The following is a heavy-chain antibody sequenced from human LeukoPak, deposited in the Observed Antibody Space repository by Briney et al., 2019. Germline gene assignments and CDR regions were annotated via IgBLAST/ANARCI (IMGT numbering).Heavy chain of an antibody. V-gene: IGHV3-74*01. Sequence: GGSLRLSCAASGFTLRSYLMRWVRQAPGKGLVWVSRINSDGSSTTYADSVRGRFTISRDNAKNTVYLEMNTLRAEDTAVYFCARAPPGTYGMDVWGQGTTVTVSS. CDR1: GFTLRSYL. J-gene: IGHJ6*02. CDR2: INSDGSST. CDR3: ARAPPGTYGMDV.